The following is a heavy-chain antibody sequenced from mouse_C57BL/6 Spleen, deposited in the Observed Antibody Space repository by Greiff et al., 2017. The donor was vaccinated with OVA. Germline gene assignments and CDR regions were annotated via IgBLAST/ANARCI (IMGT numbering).Heavy chain of an antibody. CDR3: AREGTGTGYFDY. CDR2: ISDGGSYT. J-gene: IGHJ2*01. CDR1: GFTFSSYA. V-gene: IGHV5-4*01. D-gene: IGHD4-1*01. Sequence: EVNLVASGGGLVKPGGSLKLSCAASGFTFSSYAMSWVRQTPEKRLEWVATISDGGSYTYYPDNVKGRFTISRDNAKNNLYLQMSHLKSEDTAMYYCAREGTGTGYFDYWGQGTTLTVSS.